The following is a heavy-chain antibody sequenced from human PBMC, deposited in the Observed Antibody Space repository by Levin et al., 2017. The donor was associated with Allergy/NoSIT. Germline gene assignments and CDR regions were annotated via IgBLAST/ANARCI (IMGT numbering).Heavy chain of an antibody. CDR2: INPGGGST. CDR1: GYTFTNYY. Sequence: ASVKVSCEESGYTFTNYYIHWVRQAPGQGLEWMGIINPGGGSTNYAQEFLGRVTLTRDTSTSTVYMELSSLRSEDTAVYYCARDREWGDLDYFDYWGQGTLVTVSS. J-gene: IGHJ4*02. CDR3: ARDREWGDLDYFDY. D-gene: IGHD1-26*01. V-gene: IGHV1-46*01.